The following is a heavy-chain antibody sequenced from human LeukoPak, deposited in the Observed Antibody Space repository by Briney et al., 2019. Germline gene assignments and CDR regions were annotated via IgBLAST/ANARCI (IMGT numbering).Heavy chain of an antibody. J-gene: IGHJ4*02. Sequence: GASVKVSCKASGGTFGSYAISWVRQAPGQGLEWMGGIIPIFGTANYAQKFQGRVTITADESTSTAYMELSSLRSEDTAVFYCARDRYYGSGSYRTLDYWGQGTLVTVSS. CDR1: GGTFGSYA. CDR2: IIPIFGTA. V-gene: IGHV1-69*01. D-gene: IGHD3-10*01. CDR3: ARDRYYGSGSYRTLDY.